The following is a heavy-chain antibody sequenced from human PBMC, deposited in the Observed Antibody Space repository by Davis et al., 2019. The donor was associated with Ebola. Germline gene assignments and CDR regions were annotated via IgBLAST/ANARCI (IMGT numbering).Heavy chain of an antibody. J-gene: IGHJ4*02. CDR2: ISTYNGHT. Sequence: AASVKVSCKASGYTFTTYGISWVRLAPGQGPEWMGWISTYNGHTNYAQKFQGRVTMTTDTSTSTAYMELRSLTSGDKGVYYCARDWNTAMVSGLDYWGQGTLVTVSS. V-gene: IGHV1-18*01. CDR1: GYTFTTYG. CDR3: ARDWNTAMVSGLDY. D-gene: IGHD5-18*01.